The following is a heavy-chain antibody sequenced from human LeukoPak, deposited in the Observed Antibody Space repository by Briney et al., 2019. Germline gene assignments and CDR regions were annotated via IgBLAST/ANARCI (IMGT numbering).Heavy chain of an antibody. CDR2: IYYSGST. CDR1: GGSISSSSYY. V-gene: IGHV4-39*07. J-gene: IGHJ5*02. CDR3: ARVRVSIPNWFDP. D-gene: IGHD2-2*02. Sequence: SETLSLTCTVSGGSISSSSYYWGWIRQPPGKGLEWIGSIYYSGSTYYNPSLKSRVTISVDRSKNQFSLKLSSVTAADTAVYYCARVRVSIPNWFDPWGQGTLVTVSS.